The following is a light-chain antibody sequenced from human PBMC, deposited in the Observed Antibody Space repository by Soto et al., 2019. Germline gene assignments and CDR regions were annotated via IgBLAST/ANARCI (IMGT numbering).Light chain of an antibody. V-gene: IGKV2-28*01. CDR2: LVS. CDR3: VHPLLSWM. J-gene: IGKJ1*01. Sequence: DIVMTQSPLSLPVTPGEPASISCRSSQSLLHSNGYNYLDWYLQKPGQCPQLLIYLVSNRASGVPDRFSGSGSGTDFRLEISRVEAEDVGVYYCVHPLLSWMVGQGTKVEGK. CDR1: QSLLHSNGYNY.